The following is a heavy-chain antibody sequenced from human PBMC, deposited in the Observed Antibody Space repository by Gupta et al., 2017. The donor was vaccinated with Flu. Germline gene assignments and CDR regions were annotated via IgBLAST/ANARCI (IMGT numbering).Heavy chain of an antibody. J-gene: IGHJ4*02. CDR3: TRRYGLGEGPCFDY. V-gene: IGHV3-11*01. CDR1: GFTFCDFY. D-gene: IGHD5-24*01. Sequence: QVPLVESGGGLVKPGGSLRLSCAASGFTFCDFYRSWIRQAPGKGLEWISDISRSGSTINNADSGRGRFTSSRDNAKNSLYLHMNTLRADDTALYDCTRRYGLGEGPCFDYWGQGTLVTVSS. CDR2: ISRSGSTI.